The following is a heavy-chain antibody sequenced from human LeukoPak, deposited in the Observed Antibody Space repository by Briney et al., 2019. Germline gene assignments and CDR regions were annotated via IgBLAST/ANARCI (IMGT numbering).Heavy chain of an antibody. V-gene: IGHV3-74*01. CDR2: INSDGSST. CDR3: AGDSSGYYSWSGFSDY. Sequence: GGSLRLSCAASGFTFSSYWMHWVRQAPGKGLVWVPRINSDGSSTSYADSVKGRFTISRDNAKNTLYLQMNSLRAEDTAVYYCAGDSSGYYSWSGFSDYWGQGTLVTVSS. CDR1: GFTFSSYW. D-gene: IGHD3-22*01. J-gene: IGHJ4*02.